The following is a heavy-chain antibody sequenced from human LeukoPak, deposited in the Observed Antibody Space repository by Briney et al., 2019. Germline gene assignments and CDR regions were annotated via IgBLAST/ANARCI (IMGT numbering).Heavy chain of an antibody. V-gene: IGHV3-64*04. CDR3: AKDQSAYRNWYFDL. Sequence: GSLRLSCSASGFTFSRYPMHWVRQAPGKGLEYVSAISNNGGSTYYADSVKGRFTISRDNPKNTLYLQMNSLRAEDTAVYYCAKDQSAYRNWYFDLWGRGTLVTVSS. J-gene: IGHJ2*01. CDR1: GFTFSRYP. CDR2: ISNNGGST. D-gene: IGHD3-16*01.